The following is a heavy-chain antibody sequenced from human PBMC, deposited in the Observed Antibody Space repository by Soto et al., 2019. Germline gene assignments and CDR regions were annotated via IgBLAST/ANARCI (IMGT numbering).Heavy chain of an antibody. D-gene: IGHD3-3*01. Sequence: RSLTCAVYGGSFSGYYWSWIRQPPGKGLEWIGEINHSGSTNYNPSLKSRVTISVDTSKNQFSLKLSSVTAADTAVYYCARVFDFWSGYYRYNWFDPWGQGTLVTVSS. V-gene: IGHV4-34*01. CDR1: GGSFSGYY. CDR3: ARVFDFWSGYYRYNWFDP. J-gene: IGHJ5*02. CDR2: INHSGST.